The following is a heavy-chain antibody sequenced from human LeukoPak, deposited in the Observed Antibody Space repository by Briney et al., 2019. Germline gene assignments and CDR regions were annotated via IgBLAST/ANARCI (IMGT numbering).Heavy chain of an antibody. CDR3: ANSAWQLVLFLSY. Sequence: GGSLRLSCAASGFTFSSYAMSWVRQAPGKGLERVSAISGSGGSTYYADSVKGRFTISRDNSKNTLYLQMNSLRAEDTAVYYCANSAWQLVLFLSYWGQGTLVTVSS. J-gene: IGHJ4*02. CDR2: ISGSGGST. D-gene: IGHD6-6*01. V-gene: IGHV3-23*01. CDR1: GFTFSSYA.